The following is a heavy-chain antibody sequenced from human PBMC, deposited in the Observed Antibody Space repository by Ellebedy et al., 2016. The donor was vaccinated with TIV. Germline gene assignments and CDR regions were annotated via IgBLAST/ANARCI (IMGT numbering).Heavy chain of an antibody. Sequence: MPSETLSLTCAVYGGSFSGYHWSWIRQPPGKGLEWIGEINNIGGTYYSPSLKSRVTISVDTSKNQFSLTLSSVTAADTAVYYCARGPYTNWPLLGHWGQGTLVTVSS. CDR1: GGSFSGYH. CDR3: ARGPYTNWPLLGH. J-gene: IGHJ4*02. V-gene: IGHV4-34*01. D-gene: IGHD3-16*01. CDR2: INNIGGT.